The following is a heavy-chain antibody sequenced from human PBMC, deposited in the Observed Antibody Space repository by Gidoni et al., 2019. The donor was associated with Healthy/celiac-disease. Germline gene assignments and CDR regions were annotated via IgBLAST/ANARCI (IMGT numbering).Heavy chain of an antibody. Sequence: QVQLQQWGAGLLKPSETLSLTCAVYGGSFSGYYWSWIRQPPGKGLEWIGEINHSGSTNYNPSLKSRVTISVDTSKNQFSLKLSSVTAADTAVYYCARVNWGYGMDVWGQGTTVTVSS. CDR1: GGSFSGYY. D-gene: IGHD7-27*01. J-gene: IGHJ6*02. V-gene: IGHV4-34*01. CDR2: INHSGST. CDR3: ARVNWGYGMDV.